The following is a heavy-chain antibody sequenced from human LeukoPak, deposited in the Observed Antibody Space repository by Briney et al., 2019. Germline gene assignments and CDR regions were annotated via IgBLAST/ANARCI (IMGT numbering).Heavy chain of an antibody. J-gene: IGHJ5*01. V-gene: IGHV1-2*02. Sequence: GASVWVSCKASGYTFTGYYMHWVRQAPGQGLEWMGWINPNSGGTNYAQKFQGRVTMTRDTSISTAYMELSRLRSDDTAVYYCARDGGGSYEHDWFDYWGQGTLVTVSS. CDR1: GYTFTGYY. CDR3: ARDGGGSYEHDWFDY. D-gene: IGHD1-26*01. CDR2: INPNSGGT.